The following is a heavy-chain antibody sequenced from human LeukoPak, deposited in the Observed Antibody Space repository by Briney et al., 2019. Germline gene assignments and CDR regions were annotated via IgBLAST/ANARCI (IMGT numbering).Heavy chain of an antibody. V-gene: IGHV3-7*04. CDR1: GFSFTNFW. CDR3: ARGDAFSGDH. CDR2: IHPEGNEK. Sequence: GGSLRLSCAVSGFSFTNFWMSWVRQAPGRGLEWVANIHPEGNEKYHVESVKGRFTISRDNTKNLLFLQMNGLRVEDTAVYYCARGDAFSGDHWGQGTMVTVSS. J-gene: IGHJ4*02.